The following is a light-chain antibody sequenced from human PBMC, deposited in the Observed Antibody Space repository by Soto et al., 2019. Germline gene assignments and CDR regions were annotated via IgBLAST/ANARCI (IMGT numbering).Light chain of an antibody. J-gene: IGLJ1*01. CDR2: EVE. V-gene: IGLV2-14*01. Sequence: QSALTQPASVSGSAGQSITISCTGTTSFVGTYNFVSWYQQHPGKAPKLIIYEVENRPSGVSNRFSASKSAFTASLTISGLQAEDEADYYCSSYTTSYFYVFGPGTKVTVL. CDR3: SSYTTSYFYV. CDR1: TSFVGTYNF.